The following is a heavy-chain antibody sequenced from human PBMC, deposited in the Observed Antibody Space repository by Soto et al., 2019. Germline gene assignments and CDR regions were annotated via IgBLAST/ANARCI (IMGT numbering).Heavy chain of an antibody. CDR2: IYYSGST. CDR3: ARELLWFGTRRRREGWFDP. J-gene: IGHJ5*02. V-gene: IGHV4-31*03. D-gene: IGHD3-10*01. CDR1: GGSISSGGYY. Sequence: QVQLQESGPGLVKPSQTLSLTCTVSGGSISSGGYYWSWIRQHPGKGLEWIGYIYYSGSTYYNPSLKSRVTISVDTSKNQFSLKLSSVTAADTAVYYCARELLWFGTRRRREGWFDPWGQGTLVTVSS.